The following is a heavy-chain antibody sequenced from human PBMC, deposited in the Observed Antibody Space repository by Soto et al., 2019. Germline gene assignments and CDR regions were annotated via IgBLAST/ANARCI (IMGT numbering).Heavy chain of an antibody. J-gene: IGHJ4*02. V-gene: IGHV3-7*04. D-gene: IGHD3-22*01. Sequence: HPGGSLRLSCAASGFTFSSYWMSWVRQAPGKGLEWVANIKQDGSEKYYVDSVKGRFTISRDNAKNSLYLQMNSLRAEDTAVYYCARDQYDSSGYYPRFDYWGQGTLVTVSS. CDR3: ARDQYDSSGYYPRFDY. CDR2: IKQDGSEK. CDR1: GFTFSSYW.